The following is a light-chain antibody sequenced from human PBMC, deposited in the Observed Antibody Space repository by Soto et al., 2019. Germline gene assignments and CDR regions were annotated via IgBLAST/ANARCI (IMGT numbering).Light chain of an antibody. CDR1: QDISNF. V-gene: IGKV1-33*01. J-gene: IGKJ3*01. CDR2: DAS. CDR3: QQYDNFPPLFT. Sequence: DIQMTQSPSSLSASVGDRVTITCQASQDISNFLNWYQQKPGKAPKLLIYDASNLETGVPSRFSGSGSGTDFTFTISRLQPEDIATYYCQQYDNFPPLFTFGPGTNVDIK.